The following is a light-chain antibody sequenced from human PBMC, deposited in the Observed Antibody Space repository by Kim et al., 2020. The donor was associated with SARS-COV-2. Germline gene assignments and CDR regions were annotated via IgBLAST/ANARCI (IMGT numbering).Light chain of an antibody. CDR3: QQYNNWPPWT. CDR2: GAS. V-gene: IGKV3-15*01. J-gene: IGKJ1*01. Sequence: SPGERATLSCRASESININLASYQQKPGQAPGLLIYGASTRATGVPARFSGSGSGTDFTLTIGSLQSEDFAVYYCQQYNNWPPWTFGQGTKVDIK. CDR1: ESININ.